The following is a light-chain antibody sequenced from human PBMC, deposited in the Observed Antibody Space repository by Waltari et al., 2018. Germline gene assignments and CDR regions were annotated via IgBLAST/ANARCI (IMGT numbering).Light chain of an antibody. CDR3: QQYSDDPMT. J-gene: IGKJ5*01. Sequence: DIQMTQSPSALSASVGDRVTITCRASQSISSWLAWYQQKPGEVPKPLIQKSSHLQSGVPSRFSGSGAGTEMTLTISSLQSDDFAIYYCQQYSDDPMTFGQGTRLENK. CDR2: KSS. V-gene: IGKV1-5*03. CDR1: QSISSW.